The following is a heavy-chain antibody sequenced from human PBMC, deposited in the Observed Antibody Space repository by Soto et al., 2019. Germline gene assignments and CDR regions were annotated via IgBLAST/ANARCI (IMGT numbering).Heavy chain of an antibody. CDR1: GYTFNSYG. CDR2: ISAYNGNT. V-gene: IGHV1-18*01. Sequence: SVKVAGNASGYTFNSYGISWVRHXXGXGLEXXXWISAYNGNTNYAKKLQGRVTMTTXTSTSKAYXELRXLXSDDTAVYYCASGLYYYDSSGSSDYWGQRTLV. CDR3: ASGLYYYDSSGSSDY. D-gene: IGHD3-22*01. J-gene: IGHJ4*02.